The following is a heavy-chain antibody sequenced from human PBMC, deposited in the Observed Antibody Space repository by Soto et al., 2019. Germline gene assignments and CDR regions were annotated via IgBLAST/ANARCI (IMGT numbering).Heavy chain of an antibody. Sequence: PGESLKISCKGSGYSFTSYWIGWVRQMPGKGLEWMGIIYPGDSDTRYSPSFQGQVTISADKSTSTAYLQWSSLKASDTAMYYCARDFRSPRGWFDHWGQGTLVTVSS. V-gene: IGHV5-51*01. CDR1: GYSFTSYW. J-gene: IGHJ5*02. CDR3: ARDFRSPRGWFDH. D-gene: IGHD2-15*01. CDR2: IYPGDSDT.